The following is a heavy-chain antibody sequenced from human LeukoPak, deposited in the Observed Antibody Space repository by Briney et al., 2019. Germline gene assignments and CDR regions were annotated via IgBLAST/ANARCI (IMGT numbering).Heavy chain of an antibody. Sequence: SETLSLTCTVSGYSISSGYYWGWIRQPPGKGLEWIGSIYHSGSTYYNPSLKSRVTISVDTSKNQFSLKLSSVTAADTAVYYCARVVVARGDYWGQGTLVTVSS. D-gene: IGHD5-12*01. CDR1: GYSISSGYY. CDR3: ARVVVARGDY. CDR2: IYHSGST. J-gene: IGHJ4*02. V-gene: IGHV4-38-2*02.